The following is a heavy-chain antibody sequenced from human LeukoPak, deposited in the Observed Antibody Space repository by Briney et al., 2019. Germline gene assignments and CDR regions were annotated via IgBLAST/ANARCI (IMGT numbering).Heavy chain of an antibody. CDR2: IRSDGSNK. V-gene: IGHV3-30*02. Sequence: GGSLRLSCAGSGFSFSSYGMHWVRQAPGKGLEWMAFIRSDGSNKYYADSVKGRFTISRDNSKNTLYLQMDSLRAEDTAVYYCTRILDSAWGELGYWGQGTLVTVSS. CDR1: GFSFSSYG. D-gene: IGHD6-19*01. J-gene: IGHJ4*02. CDR3: TRILDSAWGELGY.